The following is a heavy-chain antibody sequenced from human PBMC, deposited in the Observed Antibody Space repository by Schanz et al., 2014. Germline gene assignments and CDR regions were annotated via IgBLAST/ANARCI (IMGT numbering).Heavy chain of an antibody. CDR3: AKVAPAATYLDS. Sequence: QVQLVESGGGVVQPGRSRRLSCEASGFTFSSYGMHWVRQAPGKGLEWVAVISYDGSSKNHADSVKGRFTISRDNSRKTLYLQMNSLSAEDTAVYYCAKVAPAATYLDSWGLGTLVTVSS. J-gene: IGHJ4*02. V-gene: IGHV3-30*18. CDR1: GFTFSSYG. CDR2: ISYDGSSK. D-gene: IGHD2-2*01.